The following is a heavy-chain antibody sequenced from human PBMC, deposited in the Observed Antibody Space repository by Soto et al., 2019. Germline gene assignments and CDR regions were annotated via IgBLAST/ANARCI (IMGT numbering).Heavy chain of an antibody. Sequence: PGGSLRLSCAAFGFTFSNHWMSWVRQAPGKGLEWVANIKLDGSEKYYVDSVKGRFTISRDNAKNSLYLQMNSLRAEDTAVYYCASATVGRGGVAYWGQGTLVTVSS. D-gene: IGHD3-16*01. CDR3: ASATVGRGGVAY. CDR2: IKLDGSEK. CDR1: GFTFSNHW. V-gene: IGHV3-7*03. J-gene: IGHJ4*02.